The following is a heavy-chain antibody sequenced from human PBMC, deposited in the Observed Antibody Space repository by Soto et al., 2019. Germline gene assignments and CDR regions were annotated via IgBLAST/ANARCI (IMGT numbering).Heavy chain of an antibody. CDR2: INHSGST. J-gene: IGHJ6*02. V-gene: IGHV4-34*01. Sequence: NPSETLSLTCXVYGGSFSGYYWSWIRQPPGKGLEWIGEINHSGSTNHNPSLKSRVTISVDTSKNQFSLKLSSVTAADTAVYYCARVVLRFLVARSQADYYGMDVWGQGATVTVSS. CDR1: GGSFSGYY. CDR3: ARVVLRFLVARSQADYYGMDV. D-gene: IGHD3-3*01.